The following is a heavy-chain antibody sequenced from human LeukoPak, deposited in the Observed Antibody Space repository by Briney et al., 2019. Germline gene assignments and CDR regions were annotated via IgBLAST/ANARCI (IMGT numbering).Heavy chain of an antibody. D-gene: IGHD3-22*01. J-gene: IGHJ5*02. CDR1: GFTFSTHA. CDR2: ISGSGGST. Sequence: GGSLRLSCAASGFTFSTHAMTWVRHTAGKGLEWVAAISGSGGSTYYADSVKGRFTISRDNSKNTLDLQMNSLRAEDTAVYYCARGDYDSSGLNWFDPWGQGTLVTVSS. V-gene: IGHV3-23*01. CDR3: ARGDYDSSGLNWFDP.